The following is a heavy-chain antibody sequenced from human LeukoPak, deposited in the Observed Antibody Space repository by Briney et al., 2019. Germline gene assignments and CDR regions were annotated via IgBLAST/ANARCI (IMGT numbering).Heavy chain of an antibody. Sequence: ASVKVSCKASGYTFTGYYIHWVRQAPGQGLEWMGWINPNSGGTNYAQKLQGRVTMTTDTSTSTAYMELRSLRSDDTAVYYCARVGFGENDYRDYWGQGTLVTVSS. D-gene: IGHD4/OR15-4a*01. CDR2: INPNSGGT. CDR1: GYTFTGYY. V-gene: IGHV1-2*02. J-gene: IGHJ4*02. CDR3: ARVGFGENDYRDY.